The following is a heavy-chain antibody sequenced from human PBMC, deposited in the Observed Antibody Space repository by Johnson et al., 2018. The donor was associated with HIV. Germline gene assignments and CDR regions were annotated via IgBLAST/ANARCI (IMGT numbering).Heavy chain of an antibody. CDR1: GFTFSSYA. CDR2: FSTNGGST. Sequence: QLVESGGGLVQPGGSLRLSCAASGFTFSSYAMHWVRQAPGKGLEYVSTFSTNGGSTYYAHSVKGRFTISRDNSKNTLYLQMNSLRAEDTAVYYCARERDSGSYGDAFDIWGQGTMVTVSS. J-gene: IGHJ3*02. CDR3: ARERDSGSYGDAFDI. V-gene: IGHV3-64*01. D-gene: IGHD1-26*01.